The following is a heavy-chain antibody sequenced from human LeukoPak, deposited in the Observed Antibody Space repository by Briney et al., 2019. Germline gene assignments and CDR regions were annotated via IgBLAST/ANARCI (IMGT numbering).Heavy chain of an antibody. Sequence: ASVKVSCKASGYTFTSYDINWVRQATGQGLEWMGWMNPYSGNTGYAQKFQGRVTITRNTSISTVYMELSSLRFGDTAVYYCARSRTGYISGLIKWLWFDPWGQGTLVTVSS. CDR2: MNPYSGNT. D-gene: IGHD5-24*01. CDR3: ARSRTGYISGLIKWLWFDP. CDR1: GYTFTSYD. J-gene: IGHJ5*02. V-gene: IGHV1-8*03.